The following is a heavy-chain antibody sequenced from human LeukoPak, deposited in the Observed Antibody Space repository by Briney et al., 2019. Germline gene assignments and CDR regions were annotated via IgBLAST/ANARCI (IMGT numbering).Heavy chain of an antibody. CDR2: ISWNSGSI. D-gene: IGHD3-10*01. CDR1: GFTFDDYA. CDR3: AKDKRSGSGSFSFDY. Sequence: GGSLRLSCAASGFTFDDYAMHWVRQAPGKGLEWVSGISWNSGSIGYADSVKGRFTISRDNAKNSLYLQMNGLRAEDTALYYCAKDKRSGSGSFSFDYWGQGTLVTVSS. V-gene: IGHV3-9*01. J-gene: IGHJ4*02.